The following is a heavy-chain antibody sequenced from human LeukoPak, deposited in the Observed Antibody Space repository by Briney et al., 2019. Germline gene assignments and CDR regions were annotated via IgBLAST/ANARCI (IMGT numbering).Heavy chain of an antibody. Sequence: SETLSLTCAVYGGPFSGYYWSWIRQPPGKGLEWIGEINHSGSTNYNPSLKSRVTISVDTSKNQFSRKLSSVTAADTAVYYCARGRFRIMTHWGQGTLVTVSS. CDR3: ARGRFRIMTH. CDR1: GGPFSGYY. D-gene: IGHD3-16*01. J-gene: IGHJ4*02. CDR2: INHSGST. V-gene: IGHV4-34*01.